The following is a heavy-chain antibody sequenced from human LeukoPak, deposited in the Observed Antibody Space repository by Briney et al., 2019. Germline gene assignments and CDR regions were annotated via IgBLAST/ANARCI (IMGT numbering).Heavy chain of an antibody. V-gene: IGHV1-69*13. CDR1: GGTFSSYA. Sequence: GASVKVSCKASGGTFSSYAISWVRQAPGQGLEWMGGIIPIFATANYAQKFQGRVTITADESTSTAYMELSSLRPEDTAVYYCARGPITTRSHFDYWGQGTLDTVPS. CDR2: IIPIFATA. CDR3: ARGPITTRSHFDY. D-gene: IGHD3-22*01. J-gene: IGHJ4*02.